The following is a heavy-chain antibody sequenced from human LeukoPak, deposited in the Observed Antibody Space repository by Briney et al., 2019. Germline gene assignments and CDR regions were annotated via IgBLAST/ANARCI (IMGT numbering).Heavy chain of an antibody. CDR1: GGSFSGYY. CDR3: ARRRQYDSSLFWNFDL. CDR2: INHSGST. V-gene: IGHV4-34*01. Sequence: SETLSPTCAVYGGSFSGYYWSWIRQSPGKGLEWIGEINHSGSTNYNPSLKSRLTISVDTSKNQFSLKLNSVTAADTAVYYCARRRQYDSSLFWNFDLWGRGTLVTVSS. J-gene: IGHJ2*01. D-gene: IGHD6-6*01.